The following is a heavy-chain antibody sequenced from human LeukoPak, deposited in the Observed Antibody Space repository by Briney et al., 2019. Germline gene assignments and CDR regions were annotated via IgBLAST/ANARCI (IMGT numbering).Heavy chain of an antibody. V-gene: IGHV1-18*01. CDR1: ENTFTNFG. D-gene: IGHD3-16*01. CDR3: ARDLELRNWYFDL. J-gene: IGHJ2*01. Sequence: ASVKVSCTASENTFTNFGITRGRQAPGQGLRWVGWITAYNGNTNYAQKVQGRVTSTRDPVPSTAYIAVRCRECDEQAVYYCARDLELRNWYFDLWGRAALVTVSS. CDR2: ITAYNGNT.